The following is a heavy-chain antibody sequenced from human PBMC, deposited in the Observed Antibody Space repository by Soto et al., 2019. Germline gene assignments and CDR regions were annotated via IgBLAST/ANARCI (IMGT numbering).Heavy chain of an antibody. J-gene: IGHJ6*02. D-gene: IGHD1-26*01. V-gene: IGHV3-23*01. CDR1: GFTFTNYA. CDR3: AKLMGATGGYYYYGMDV. Sequence: EVQVLESGGGLVQPGGSLRLSCAASGFTFTNYAMSWVRQAPGKGLEWVSVISGSGSSTYYADSVKGRFTISRDNSENKLYLQRNSLRAEDTALYYCAKLMGATGGYYYYGMDVWGQGTTVTVSS. CDR2: ISGSGSST.